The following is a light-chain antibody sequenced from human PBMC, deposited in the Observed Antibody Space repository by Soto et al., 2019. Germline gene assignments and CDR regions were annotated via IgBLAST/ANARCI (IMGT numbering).Light chain of an antibody. V-gene: IGLV4-60*03. J-gene: IGLJ2*01. CDR2: LEGSGGY. CDR1: SGHSSYI. CDR3: ETWDSNYSV. Sequence: QPVLTQSSSASASLGSSVKLTCTLSSGHSSYIIAWHQQQPGKAPRYLMKLEGSGGYNKGSGVPDRFSGSSSGADRYLTISNLQSEDEADYYCETWDSNYSVFGGGTKVTVL.